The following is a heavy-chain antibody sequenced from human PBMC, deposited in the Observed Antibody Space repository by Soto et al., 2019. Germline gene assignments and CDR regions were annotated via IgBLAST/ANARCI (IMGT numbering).Heavy chain of an antibody. V-gene: IGHV4-39*01. CDR1: GGSISSSSYY. D-gene: IGHD5-18*01. Sequence: QLQLQESGPGLVKPSETLSLTCTVSGGSISSSSYYWGWIRQPPGKGLEWIGSIYYSGSTYYNPSLKSGVTISVDTSKNQFSLKLSSVTAADTAVYYCAGHVRIQLWLSWFDPWGQGTLVTVSS. CDR2: IYYSGST. J-gene: IGHJ5*02. CDR3: AGHVRIQLWLSWFDP.